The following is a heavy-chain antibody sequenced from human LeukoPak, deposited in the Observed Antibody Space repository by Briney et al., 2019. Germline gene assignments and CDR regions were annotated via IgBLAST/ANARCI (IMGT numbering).Heavy chain of an antibody. CDR2: IYYSGST. Sequence: SETLSLTCTVSGGSISSGGYYWSWIRQHPGKGLEWIGYIYYSGSTYYNPSLKSRVTISVDTSKNQFSLKLSSVTAADTAVYYCARDLWHSMSSGYYYYYYGMDVWGQGTTVTVSS. CDR3: ARDLWHSMSSGYYYYYYGMDV. CDR1: GGSISSGGYY. J-gene: IGHJ6*02. V-gene: IGHV4-31*03. D-gene: IGHD3-22*01.